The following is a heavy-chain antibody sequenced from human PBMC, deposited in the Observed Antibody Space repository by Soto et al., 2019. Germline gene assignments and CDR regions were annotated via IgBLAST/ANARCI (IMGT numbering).Heavy chain of an antibody. J-gene: IGHJ4*02. CDR2: ISKSDYT. V-gene: IGHV3-21*01. CDR3: AREDSIIIPAVSDF. D-gene: IGHD2-2*01. CDR1: GFAFNNYG. Sequence: GGSLRLSCTASGFAFNNYGINWVRQAPGQGLEWVSSISKSDYTYYSDSVKGRFTISRDNAKNSVSLQMSTLRVEDTAVYYCAREDSIIIPAVSDFWGQGTLVTVSS.